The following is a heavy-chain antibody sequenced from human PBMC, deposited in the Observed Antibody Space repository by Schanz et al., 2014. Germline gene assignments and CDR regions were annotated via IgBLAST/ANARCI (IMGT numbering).Heavy chain of an antibody. J-gene: IGHJ3*02. CDR2: ISASGGST. V-gene: IGHV3-23*01. CDR1: GFTFSAYA. Sequence: EVQLLESGGGLVQPGGSLRLSCAASGFTFSAYAMTWVRQIPGKGLEWVSAISASGGSTYYADSVKGRFTISRDNSKITLYLQMNSLRAEDTAVYYCAKGRFGELSAFDIWGQGTMVTVSS. D-gene: IGHD3-10*01. CDR3: AKGRFGELSAFDI.